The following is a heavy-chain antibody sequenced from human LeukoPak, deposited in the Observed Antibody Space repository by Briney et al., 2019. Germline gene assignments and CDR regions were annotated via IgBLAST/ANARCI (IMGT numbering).Heavy chain of an antibody. CDR3: ARLVVVVAAYYYYYMDV. CDR2: ISSSSSYI. Sequence: GGSLRLSCAASGFTFSSYSMNWVRQAPGKGLEWVSSISSSSSYIYYADSVKGRFAIPRDNAKTSLYLQMNSLRAEDTAVYYCARLVVVVAAYYYYYMDVWGKGTTVTVSS. CDR1: GFTFSSYS. V-gene: IGHV3-21*01. D-gene: IGHD2-15*01. J-gene: IGHJ6*03.